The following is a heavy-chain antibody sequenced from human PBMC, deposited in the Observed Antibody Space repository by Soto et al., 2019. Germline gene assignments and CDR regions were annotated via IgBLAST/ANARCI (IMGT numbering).Heavy chain of an antibody. Sequence: SQTLSLTCAISVYSVSSNNAAWNWIMQSPSRGLEWLGRTYYRSKWYNHYAVSVKSRITVNPDTSKNQFSLQLNSVTPEDTAVYYCARSGTRGYIDYLGQGTLVIVSS. D-gene: IGHD3-22*01. CDR3: ARSGTRGYIDY. V-gene: IGHV6-1*01. J-gene: IGHJ4*02. CDR1: VYSVSSNNAA. CDR2: TYYRSKWYN.